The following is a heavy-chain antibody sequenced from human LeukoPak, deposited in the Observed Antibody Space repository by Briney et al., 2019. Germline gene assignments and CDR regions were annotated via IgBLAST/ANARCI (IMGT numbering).Heavy chain of an antibody. D-gene: IGHD6-13*01. CDR3: ARDPHGYSSSYDDAFDI. CDR1: GGTFSSYA. V-gene: IGHV1-69*05. CDR2: IIPIFGAA. Sequence: SVKVSCKASGGTFSSYAISWVRQAPGQGLEWMGRIIPIFGAANYAQKFQGRVTITTDESTSTAYMELSSLRSEDTAVYYCARDPHGYSSSYDDAFDIWGQGTMVTVSS. J-gene: IGHJ3*02.